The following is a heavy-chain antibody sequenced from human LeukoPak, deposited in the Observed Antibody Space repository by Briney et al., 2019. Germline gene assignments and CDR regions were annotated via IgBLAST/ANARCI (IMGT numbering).Heavy chain of an antibody. CDR1: GFTFSSYW. CDR3: ARDRGSDFWSGYSEYYFDY. Sequence: GGSLRLSCAASGFTFSSYWMSWVRQAPGKGLEWVANIKQDGSEKYYVDPVKGRFTISRDNAKNSLYLQMNSLRAEDTAVYYCARDRGSDFWSGYSEYYFDYWGQGTLVTVSS. J-gene: IGHJ4*02. D-gene: IGHD3-3*01. CDR2: IKQDGSEK. V-gene: IGHV3-7*01.